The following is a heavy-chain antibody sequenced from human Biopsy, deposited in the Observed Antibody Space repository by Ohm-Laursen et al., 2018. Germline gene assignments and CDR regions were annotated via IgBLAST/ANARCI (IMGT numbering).Heavy chain of an antibody. V-gene: IGHV1-69*13. CDR2: IITVSETA. CDR3: VAYPSSGFFENNDDFAMDA. Sequence: SETDSCKASGGAFSNDAINWRRQAPGHGLEWMGGIITVSETAGYAERFQGRVTITADVTTTTAYMDLSGLRSEDTAVYYCVAYPSSGFFENNDDFAMDAWGQGTTVIVSS. J-gene: IGHJ6*02. D-gene: IGHD6-19*01. CDR1: GGAFSNDA.